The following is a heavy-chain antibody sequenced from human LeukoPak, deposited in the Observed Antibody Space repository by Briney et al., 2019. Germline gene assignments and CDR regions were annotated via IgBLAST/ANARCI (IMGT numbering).Heavy chain of an antibody. CDR3: ARDRSGSDP. CDR2: ISTYNADT. CDR1: GYTFTSYG. V-gene: IGHV1-18*01. J-gene: IGHJ5*02. Sequence: ASVKVSCKASGYTFTSYGISWFRQAPGQGLEWMGWISTYNADTDYAQKFQGRVTMTTETSTSTAYMELRSLISDDTAVYYCARDRSGSDPWGQGTLVTVSS. D-gene: IGHD2-15*01.